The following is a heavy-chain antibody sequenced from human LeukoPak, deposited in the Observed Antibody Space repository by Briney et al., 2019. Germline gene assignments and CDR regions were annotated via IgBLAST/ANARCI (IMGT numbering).Heavy chain of an antibody. Sequence: PGGSLRLSCAASGFIVSSNYMSWVRQAPGKGLEWVSAIFSGGNTYYADSVKGRFTISRDNAKNSLYLQMSNLRAEDTAVYFCARGGGLDVWGQGATVTVSS. D-gene: IGHD3-16*01. J-gene: IGHJ6*02. V-gene: IGHV3-53*01. CDR2: IFSGGNT. CDR1: GFIVSSNY. CDR3: ARGGGLDV.